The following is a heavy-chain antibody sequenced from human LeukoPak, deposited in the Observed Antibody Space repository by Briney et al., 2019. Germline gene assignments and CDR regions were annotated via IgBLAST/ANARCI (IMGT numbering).Heavy chain of an antibody. V-gene: IGHV1-18*01. CDR1: GYTFTSYG. CDR2: ISAYSGNT. Sequence: GASVKVSCKASGYTFTSYGISWVRQAPGQGLEWMGWISAYSGNTNYAQKLQGRATMTTDTSTSTAYMELRSLRSDDTAVYYCARAYCSGGSCYSFYYYYYMDVWSKGTTVTVSS. D-gene: IGHD2-15*01. J-gene: IGHJ6*03. CDR3: ARAYCSGGSCYSFYYYYYMDV.